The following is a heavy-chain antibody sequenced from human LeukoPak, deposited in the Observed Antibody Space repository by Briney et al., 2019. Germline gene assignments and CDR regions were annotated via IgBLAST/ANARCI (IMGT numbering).Heavy chain of an antibody. D-gene: IGHD3-10*01. CDR3: AKEPGPITMVRGVTAPIDY. Sequence: GRSVRLSCAPSGFTFSSYGMHWVRKAPGKGLEWVAVISYDGSNKYYADSVKGRFTNSRDNSKHTMYLQMNSLRAEDTAVFYCAKEPGPITMVRGVTAPIDYWGQGTLVTVSS. CDR2: ISYDGSNK. CDR1: GFTFSSYG. J-gene: IGHJ4*02. V-gene: IGHV3-30*18.